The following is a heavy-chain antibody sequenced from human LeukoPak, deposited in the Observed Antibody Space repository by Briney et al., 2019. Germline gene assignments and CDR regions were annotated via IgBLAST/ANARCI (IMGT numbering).Heavy chain of an antibody. Sequence: PSETLSLTGTVSGGSISSYYWSWIRQPPGKGLEWIGYIYYSGSTNYNPSLKSRVTISVDTSKNQFSLKLSSVTAADTAVYYCARNVVAEYFDYWGQGTLVTVSS. D-gene: IGHD2-15*01. CDR1: GGSISSYY. V-gene: IGHV4-59*08. J-gene: IGHJ4*02. CDR2: IYYSGST. CDR3: ARNVVAEYFDY.